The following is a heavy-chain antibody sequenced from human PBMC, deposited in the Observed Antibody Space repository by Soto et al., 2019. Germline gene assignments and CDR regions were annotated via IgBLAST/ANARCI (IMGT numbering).Heavy chain of an antibody. J-gene: IGHJ5*02. V-gene: IGHV4-59*01. CDR3: ASGGNWFDT. CDR1: GCSISNYS. CDR2: MYYNGNI. Sequence: XETRSLTCIVAGCSISNYSWTWVRQSPEKGLEWIGYMYYNGNINYNPSLKSRVTISIDTSKNQFSLTLKSVTAADTAVYYCASGGNWFDTWGQEFLVTVS. D-gene: IGHD3-16*01.